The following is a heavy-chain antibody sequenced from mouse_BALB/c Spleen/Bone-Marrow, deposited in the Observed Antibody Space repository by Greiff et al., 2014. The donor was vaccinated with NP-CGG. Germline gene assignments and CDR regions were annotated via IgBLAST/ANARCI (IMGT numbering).Heavy chain of an antibody. J-gene: IGHJ4*01. Sequence: PGQGLEWVGYINPYNDGTNYNEKFKGKATLTSDKSSSTVYMELSSLTSEDSAVYYCARGGSYYAVDYWGQGTSVTVPS. V-gene: IGHV1-14*01. CDR3: ARGGSYYAVDY. CDR2: INPYNDGT.